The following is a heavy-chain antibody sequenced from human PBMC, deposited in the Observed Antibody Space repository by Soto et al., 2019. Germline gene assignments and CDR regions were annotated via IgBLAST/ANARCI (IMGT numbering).Heavy chain of an antibody. Sequence: SETLSLTCAVYGGSFSGYYWSWIRQPPGQGLEWIGEINHSGSTNYNPSLKSRVTISVDTSKNQFSLKLSSVTAADTAVYYCARGWGSSWYRGDNWNDYFDYWGQGTLVTVS. J-gene: IGHJ4*02. D-gene: IGHD6-13*01. V-gene: IGHV4-34*01. CDR1: GGSFSGYY. CDR3: ARGWGSSWYRGDNWNDYFDY. CDR2: INHSGST.